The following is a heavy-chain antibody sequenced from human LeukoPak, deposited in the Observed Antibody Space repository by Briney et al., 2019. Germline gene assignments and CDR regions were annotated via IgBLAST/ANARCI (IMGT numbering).Heavy chain of an antibody. J-gene: IGHJ5*02. V-gene: IGHV3-48*01. CDR3: SRALVGGTNYFDP. D-gene: IGHD1-26*01. CDR1: GFTFSSYS. CDR2: ISSSSSTI. Sequence: GGSLRLSCAASGFTFSSYSMNWVRQAPGKGLEWVSYISSSSSTIYYADSVKGRFTISRDNAKNSLYLQMSSLRADDTAAYYCSRALVGGTNYFDPWGQGTLVTVSS.